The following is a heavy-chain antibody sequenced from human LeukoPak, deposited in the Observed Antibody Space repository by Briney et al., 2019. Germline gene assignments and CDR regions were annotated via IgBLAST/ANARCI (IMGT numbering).Heavy chain of an antibody. V-gene: IGHV3-74*01. CDR3: VRDRAVAGTEDFYFDF. D-gene: IGHD6-19*01. Sequence: GGSLRLSCAASGFTFSRYWMHWVRQAPGEGLVWVSRISGDARTTTYADSVKGRFTIFRDNAKNTLYLQMNSLRAEDTALYYCVRDRAVAGTEDFYFDFWGQGTLVTVSS. CDR2: ISGDARTT. CDR1: GFTFSRYW. J-gene: IGHJ4*02.